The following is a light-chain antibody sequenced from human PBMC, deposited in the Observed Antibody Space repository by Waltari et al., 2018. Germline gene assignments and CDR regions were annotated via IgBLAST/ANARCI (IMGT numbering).Light chain of an antibody. CDR2: WAS. V-gene: IGKV4-1*01. J-gene: IGKJ1*01. Sequence: DIVMTQSPDSLAVSLGERATVNCKSSQNVLYSPHNKSLVAWFQQKLGQPPKLLIYWASTRESGVPVRFSGSGSGRDFTLTISSLPAEDVAVYYCQQYYNIPWTFGQGTKVEIK. CDR3: QQYYNIPWT. CDR1: QNVLYSPHNKSL.